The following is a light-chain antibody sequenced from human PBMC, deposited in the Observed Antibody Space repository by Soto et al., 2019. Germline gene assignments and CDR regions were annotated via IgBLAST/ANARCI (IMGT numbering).Light chain of an antibody. Sequence: QSALTQPRSVSGSPGQSITISCTGTNSDVGVYNYVSWYQQHPGKAPKLVIYEVSNRPSGVSNRFSGSKSGNTASLTISGLQAEDEADYYCSSYTSSSTPLYVFGTGTKVTVL. V-gene: IGLV2-14*01. J-gene: IGLJ1*01. CDR1: NSDVGVYNY. CDR3: SSYTSSSTPLYV. CDR2: EVS.